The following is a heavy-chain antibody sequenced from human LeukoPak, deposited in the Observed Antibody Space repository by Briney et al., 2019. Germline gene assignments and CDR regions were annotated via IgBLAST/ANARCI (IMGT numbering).Heavy chain of an antibody. CDR3: ARSVAGTPNWFDP. CDR1: GGSISSGGYS. V-gene: IGHV4-30-2*01. Sequence: SETLSLTCAVSGGSISSGGYSWRWIRQPPGKGLEWIGYIYHSGSTYYNPSLKSRVTISVDRSKNQFSLKLSSVTAADTAVYYCARSVAGTPNWFDPWGQGTLVTVSS. D-gene: IGHD6-19*01. CDR2: IYHSGST. J-gene: IGHJ5*02.